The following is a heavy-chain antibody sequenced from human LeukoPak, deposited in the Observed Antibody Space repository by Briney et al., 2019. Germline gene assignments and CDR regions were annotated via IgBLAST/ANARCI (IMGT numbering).Heavy chain of an antibody. CDR2: IKQDGSEK. D-gene: IGHD2-2*01. J-gene: IGHJ4*02. Sequence: GGSLRLSCAASGFTFSSYWMSWVRQAPGKGLEWVANIKQDGSEKYYVDSVKGRFTISRDNAKNSLYLQMNSLRAEDTAVYYCARERGGYCSSTSCQKLKVFDYWGQGTLVTVSS. CDR1: GFTFSSYW. V-gene: IGHV3-7*01. CDR3: ARERGGYCSSTSCQKLKVFDY.